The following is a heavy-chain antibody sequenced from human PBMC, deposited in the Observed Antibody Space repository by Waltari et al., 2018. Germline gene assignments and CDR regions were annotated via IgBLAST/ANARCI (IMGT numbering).Heavy chain of an antibody. CDR3: AKDLSSSE. J-gene: IGHJ4*02. CDR2: ISGSGENT. Sequence: EVLLLESGGGFVQPGGSRRLSCAASGFTFSSNAMSWVRKAPGKGLEWVSTISGSGENTYYADSVKGRFYISRDNSKNTLSLQMNSLRAEDTARYFCAKDLSSSEGGQGTLVTVSS. D-gene: IGHD6-25*01. V-gene: IGHV3-23*01. CDR1: GFTFSSNA.